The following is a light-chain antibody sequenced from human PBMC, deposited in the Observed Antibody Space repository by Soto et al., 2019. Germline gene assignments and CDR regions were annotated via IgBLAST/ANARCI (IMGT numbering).Light chain of an antibody. CDR2: DAS. Sequence: EIVLTQSPATLSLSPGERATLSCRASQSVSSYLAWYQQKPGQAPRLLIYDASNRATGIPARFSGSGSGTEFTLTISSLEPEDFAVYYCQQRSNWPWTLGQGTKVEIK. J-gene: IGKJ1*01. CDR3: QQRSNWPWT. CDR1: QSVSSY. V-gene: IGKV3-11*01.